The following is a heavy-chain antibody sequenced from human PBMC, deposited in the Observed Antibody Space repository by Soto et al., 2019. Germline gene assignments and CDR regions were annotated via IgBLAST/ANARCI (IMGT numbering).Heavy chain of an antibody. CDR3: ARDRLMATAGTARHYFGLDV. CDR2: IYYSGNT. J-gene: IGHJ6*02. V-gene: IGHV4-31*03. CDR1: GGSIRSGGYY. D-gene: IGHD5-18*01. Sequence: SETLSLTCTVSGGSIRSGGYYWSWVRQNPRKGLEWIGNIYYSGNTYYNPSLKSRLTISVDTSKNQFSLNLSSVTAADTAVYYCARDRLMATAGTARHYFGLDVWGQGATVTVSS.